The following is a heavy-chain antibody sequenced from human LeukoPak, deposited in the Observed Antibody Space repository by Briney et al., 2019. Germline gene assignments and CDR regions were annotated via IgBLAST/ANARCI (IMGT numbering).Heavy chain of an antibody. Sequence: SETLSLTCTVSGGSISSHYWSWIRQPPGKGLEWIGYIYYSGSTNYNPSLKSRVTISVDTSKNQFSLKLSSVTAADTAVYYCARERLKYCSRTSCYYRYFDLWGRGTLVTVSS. CDR1: GGSISSHY. D-gene: IGHD2-2*01. V-gene: IGHV4-59*11. CDR2: IYYSGST. CDR3: ARERLKYCSRTSCYYRYFDL. J-gene: IGHJ2*01.